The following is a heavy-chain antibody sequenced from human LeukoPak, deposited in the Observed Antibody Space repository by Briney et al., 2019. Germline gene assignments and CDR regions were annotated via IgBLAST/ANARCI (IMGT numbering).Heavy chain of an antibody. CDR3: ARGTPVWLQLFWYFDY. D-gene: IGHD5-18*01. Sequence: GGSLRLSCAASGFTFSSYSMNWVRQAPGKGLEWVSSISSSSSYIYYADSVKGRFTISRDNAKNSLYLQMNSLRAEDTAVYYCARGTPVWLQLFWYFDYWGQGTLVPVSS. V-gene: IGHV3-21*01. CDR2: ISSSSSYI. J-gene: IGHJ4*02. CDR1: GFTFSSYS.